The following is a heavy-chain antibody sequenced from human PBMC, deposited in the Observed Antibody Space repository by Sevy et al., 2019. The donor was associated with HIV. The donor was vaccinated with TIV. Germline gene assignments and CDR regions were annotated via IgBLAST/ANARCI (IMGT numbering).Heavy chain of an antibody. CDR2: IKLDGSEK. V-gene: IGHV3-7*03. CDR3: ARYCNSATCYCGLDV. D-gene: IGHD3-22*01. Sequence: GGALRRSCAASGFTFNRYWMSWVRQAPGKGLQWVANIKLDGSEKYYLESVRGRFTISRDNAKNSLYLQMSSLRAEDRAVYYCARYCNSATCYCGLDVWGLGTTVTVSS. CDR1: GFTFNRYW. J-gene: IGHJ6*01.